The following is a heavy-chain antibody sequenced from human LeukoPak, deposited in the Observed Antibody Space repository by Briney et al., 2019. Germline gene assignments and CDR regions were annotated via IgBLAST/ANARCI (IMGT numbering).Heavy chain of an antibody. V-gene: IGHV3-23*01. Sequence: PGGSLRLSCAASGFTFSNYAMNWVRQAPGRGLEWVSGMSGSGGSIFYADSVKGRFTISRDNSMNMVYLQMNSLSAEDTAVYYCVKDYMAAARNYFDCWGRGTLVTVSS. CDR3: VKDYMAAARNYFDC. CDR2: MSGSGGSI. CDR1: GFTFSNYA. J-gene: IGHJ4*02. D-gene: IGHD6-13*01.